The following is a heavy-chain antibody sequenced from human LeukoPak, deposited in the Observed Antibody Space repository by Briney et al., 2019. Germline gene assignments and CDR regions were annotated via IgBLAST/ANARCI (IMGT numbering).Heavy chain of an antibody. CDR1: DYSISSGYY. D-gene: IGHD3-10*01. Sequence: SETLSLTCTVSDYSISSGYYWGWIRQPPGKGLEWIGSIYHSGTTYYNTSLKSRVTISVDTSKNQFSLKLSSVTAADTAVYYCARDFYVSSVRGSWFDPWGQGTLVTVSS. V-gene: IGHV4-38-2*02. J-gene: IGHJ5*02. CDR3: ARDFYVSSVRGSWFDP. CDR2: IYHSGTT.